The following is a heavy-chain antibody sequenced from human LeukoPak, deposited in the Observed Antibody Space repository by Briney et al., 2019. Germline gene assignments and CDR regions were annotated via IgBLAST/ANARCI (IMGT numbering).Heavy chain of an antibody. Sequence: GGSLRLSCAASGLTFSYYWMHWVRHAPGTGLVWVSRIDADGSSATYADSVRGRFTISRDNAKNTLYLQMNSLRAEDTAVYYCAREGGYDPFEYWGQGTLVTVSS. J-gene: IGHJ4*02. V-gene: IGHV3-74*01. CDR3: AREGGYDPFEY. CDR2: IDADGSSA. D-gene: IGHD5-12*01. CDR1: GLTFSYYW.